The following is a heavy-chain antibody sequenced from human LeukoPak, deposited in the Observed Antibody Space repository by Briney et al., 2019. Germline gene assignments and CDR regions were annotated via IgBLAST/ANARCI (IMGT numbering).Heavy chain of an antibody. D-gene: IGHD6-13*01. CDR3: AKDIAAAGRSKVDY. J-gene: IGHJ4*02. Sequence: GGSLRLSCAASGFTFSSYAMNWVRQAPGKGLEWVSGISGSGGSTYYADSVKGRFTISRDNSKNTLYLQMNGLRAEDTAVYYCAKDIAAAGRSKVDYWGQGTLVTVSS. V-gene: IGHV3-23*01. CDR2: ISGSGGST. CDR1: GFTFSSYA.